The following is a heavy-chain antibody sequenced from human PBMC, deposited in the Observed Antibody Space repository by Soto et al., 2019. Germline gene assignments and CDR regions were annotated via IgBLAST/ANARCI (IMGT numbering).Heavy chain of an antibody. CDR3: ARAGAATLSDY. V-gene: IGHV4-59*01. CDR2: IYYSGST. D-gene: IGHD2-15*01. CDR1: GGSISNYY. J-gene: IGHJ4*02. Sequence: QVQLQESGPGLVKPSETLSLTCTVSGGSISNYYWSWIRQPPGKGLEWIGYIYYSGSTNYNPSLTSRVTISVYTAKNQFSLKLSSVTAADTAVYYCARAGAATLSDYWGQGTLVTVSS.